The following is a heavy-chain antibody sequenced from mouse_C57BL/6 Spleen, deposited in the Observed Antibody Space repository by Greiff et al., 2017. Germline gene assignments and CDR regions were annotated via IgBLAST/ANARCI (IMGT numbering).Heavy chain of an antibody. J-gene: IGHJ1*03. Sequence: PGGSLKLSCAASGFTFSDSGMHRVRQAPEKVLEWVAYSSSGVSTIYYADTVKGLFTISSDNAKNTLFLQMTSLRSEDTAMYYCARNRYFDVWGTGTTVTVSS. V-gene: IGHV5-17*01. CDR1: GFTFSDSG. CDR2: SSSGVSTI. CDR3: ARNRYFDV.